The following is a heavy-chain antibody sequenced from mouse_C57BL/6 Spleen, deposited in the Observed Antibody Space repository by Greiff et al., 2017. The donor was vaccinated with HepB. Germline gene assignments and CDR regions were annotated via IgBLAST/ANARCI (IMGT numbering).Heavy chain of an antibody. CDR3: ARADYSNYLGAMDY. CDR1: GFTFSDYY. V-gene: IGHV5-16*01. J-gene: IGHJ4*01. D-gene: IGHD2-5*01. CDR2: INYDGSST. Sequence: EVQLVESEGGLVQPGSSMKLSCTASGFTFSDYYMAWVRQVPEKGLEWVANINYDGSSTYYLDSLKSRFIISRDNAKNILYLQMSSLKSEDTATYYCARADYSNYLGAMDYWGQGTSVTVSS.